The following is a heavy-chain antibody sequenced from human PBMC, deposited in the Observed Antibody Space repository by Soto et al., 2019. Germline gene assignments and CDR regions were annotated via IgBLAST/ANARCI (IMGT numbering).Heavy chain of an antibody. CDR2: IIPIFGTA. V-gene: IGHV1-69*06. Sequence: QVQLVQSGAEVKKPGSSVKVSCKASGGTFSSYAISWVQQAPGQGLEWMGGIIPIFGTANYAQKFQGRVTITADKSTSTAYMELSSLRSEDTAVYYCARYYYGSGSPSGGFDPWGQGTLVTVSS. CDR1: GGTFSSYA. CDR3: ARYYYGSGSPSGGFDP. J-gene: IGHJ5*02. D-gene: IGHD3-10*01.